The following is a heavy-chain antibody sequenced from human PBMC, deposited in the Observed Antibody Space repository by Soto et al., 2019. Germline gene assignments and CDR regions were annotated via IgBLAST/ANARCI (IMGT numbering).Heavy chain of an antibody. D-gene: IGHD6-13*01. CDR2: ISGSGGST. CDR1: GFTFSSYA. Sequence: GGSLRLSCAASGFTFSSYAMSWVRQAPGKGLEWVSAISGSGGSTYYADSVKGRFTISRDNSKNTLYLQMNSLRAEDTAVYYCATLAAAGVVAGTRIDYWGQGTLVTVSS. J-gene: IGHJ4*02. V-gene: IGHV3-23*01. CDR3: ATLAAAGVVAGTRIDY.